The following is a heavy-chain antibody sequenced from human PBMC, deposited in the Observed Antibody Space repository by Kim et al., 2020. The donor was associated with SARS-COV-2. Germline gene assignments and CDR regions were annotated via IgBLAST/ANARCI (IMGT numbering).Heavy chain of an antibody. CDR3: ARDYSSDWGNWFDP. Sequence: GGSLRLSCAASGFTFSSYSMNWVRQAPGKGLEWISYISSGSSTIYYADSVKGRFSISRDNVKTSLYLQMNSLRDEDTAVYYCARDYSSDWGNWFDPWGQGTLVTVSS. J-gene: IGHJ5*02. CDR1: GFTFSSYS. V-gene: IGHV3-48*02. D-gene: IGHD6-13*01. CDR2: ISSGSSTI.